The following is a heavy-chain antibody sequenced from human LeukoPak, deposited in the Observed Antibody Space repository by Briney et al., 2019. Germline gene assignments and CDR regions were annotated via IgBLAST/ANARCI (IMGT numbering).Heavy chain of an antibody. CDR2: IYYTGST. CDR1: GGSITSGDYY. D-gene: IGHD3-16*01. J-gene: IGHJ3*02. CDR3: ARDPHGGGLGDGFDI. Sequence: SGTLSLTCTVSGGSITSGDYYWSWIRQPPGKGLEWSGYIYYTGSTYYNPSLKSRVTISVDTSKNQFSLKLSSVTAADTAVYYCARDPHGGGLGDGFDIWGQGTMVTVSS. V-gene: IGHV4-30-4*01.